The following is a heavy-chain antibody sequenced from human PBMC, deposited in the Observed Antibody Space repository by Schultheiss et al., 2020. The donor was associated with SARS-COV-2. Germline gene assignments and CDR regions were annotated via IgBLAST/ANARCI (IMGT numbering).Heavy chain of an antibody. D-gene: IGHD3-22*01. J-gene: IGHJ6*02. CDR2: ISAYNGNT. Sequence: ASVKVSCKASGGTFSSYGISWVRQAPGQGLEWMGWISAYNGNTNYAQKLQGRVTMTTDTSTSTAYMELRSLRSDDTAVYYCARDLGPYYYDSSGYYYYYGMDVWGQGTTVTVSS. CDR3: ARDLGPYYYDSSGYYYYYGMDV. CDR1: GGTFSSYG. V-gene: IGHV1-18*01.